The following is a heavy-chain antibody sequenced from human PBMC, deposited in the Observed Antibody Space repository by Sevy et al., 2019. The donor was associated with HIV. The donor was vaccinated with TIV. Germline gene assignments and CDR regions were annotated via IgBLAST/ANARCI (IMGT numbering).Heavy chain of an antibody. CDR2: IWYDGSNK. CDR1: GFTFSSYG. CDR3: ARGDRGTGDYFDY. D-gene: IGHD3-16*01. Sequence: GGSLRLSCAASGFTFSSYGMHWVRQAPGKGLEWVAAIWYDGSNKYYADSVKGRFTISRDNSKNTLYLQMNSLRAEDTAVYYCARGDRGTGDYFDYWGQGTLVTVSS. J-gene: IGHJ4*02. V-gene: IGHV3-33*01.